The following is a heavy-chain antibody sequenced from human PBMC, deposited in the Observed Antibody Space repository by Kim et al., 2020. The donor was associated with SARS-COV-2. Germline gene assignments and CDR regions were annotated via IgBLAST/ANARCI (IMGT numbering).Heavy chain of an antibody. CDR2: IWYDGSNK. J-gene: IGHJ4*02. CDR3: AKGVDSSGWYGVYFDY. D-gene: IGHD6-19*01. CDR1: GFTFSSYG. Sequence: GGSLRLSCAASGFTFSSYGMHWVRQAPGKGLEWVAVIWYDGSNKYYADSVKGRFTISRDNSKNTLYLQMNSLRAEDTAVYYCAKGVDSSGWYGVYFDYWGQGTLVTVSS. V-gene: IGHV3-33*06.